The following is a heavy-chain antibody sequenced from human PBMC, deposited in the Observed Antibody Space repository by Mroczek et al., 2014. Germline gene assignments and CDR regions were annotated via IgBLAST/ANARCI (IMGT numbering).Heavy chain of an antibody. CDR2: IYYSGST. Sequence: QVQLQESGPGLVKPSETLSLTCTVSGGSISSYYWSWIRQPPGKGLEWIGYIYYSGSTNYNPSLKSRVTISVDTSKNQFSLKLSSVTAADTAVYYCARVGSSSFSGPRTNQNWFDPWGQGTLVTVSS. J-gene: IGHJ5*02. D-gene: IGHD6-13*01. CDR3: ARVGSSSFSGPRTNQNWFDP. CDR1: GGSISSYY. V-gene: IGHV4-59*01.